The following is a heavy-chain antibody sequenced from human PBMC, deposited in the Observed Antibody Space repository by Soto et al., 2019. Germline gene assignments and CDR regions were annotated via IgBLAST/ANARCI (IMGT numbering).Heavy chain of an antibody. CDR3: ARDWDGYCSGGSCPTPEMATIMWYFDY. J-gene: IGHJ4*02. D-gene: IGHD2-15*01. CDR2: ISYDGSNK. V-gene: IGHV3-30-3*01. CDR1: GFTFSSYA. Sequence: QVQLVESGGGVVQPGRSLRLSCAASGFTFSSYAMHWVRQAPGKGLEWVAVISYDGSNKYYADSVKGRFTISRDNSKNTLYLQMNSLRSEDTAVYYCARDWDGYCSGGSCPTPEMATIMWYFDYWGQGTLVTVSS.